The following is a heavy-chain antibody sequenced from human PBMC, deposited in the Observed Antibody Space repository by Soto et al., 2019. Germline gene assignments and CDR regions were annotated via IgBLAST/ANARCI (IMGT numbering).Heavy chain of an antibody. CDR2: VSAGGDMT. D-gene: IGHD3-10*01. J-gene: IGHJ6*02. V-gene: IGHV3-23*01. Sequence: GGSLRLSCAASGFTFSSYAMSWVRQTPGKGLEWVSSVSAGGDMTYYSDSVKGRFTISRDNSNNALFLQMNSLRIGDTALYYCARGDRGGSGSPASYSGLDVWGQGTTVTVSS. CDR1: GFTFSSYA. CDR3: ARGDRGGSGSPASYSGLDV.